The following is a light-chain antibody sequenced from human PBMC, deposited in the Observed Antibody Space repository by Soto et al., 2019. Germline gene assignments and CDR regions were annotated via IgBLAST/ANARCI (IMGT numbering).Light chain of an antibody. CDR1: QSIRPY. CDR2: AAS. V-gene: IGKV1-39*01. J-gene: IGKJ2*02. Sequence: DIQMTQSPSSLSASVGDRVTITCRASQSIRPYLNWYQQKVGKAPKLLIYAASSVQRGVPSRFSGSGSGTDFTLTLSSLQPEDFATYYCHQSYSPPRTVGQGTKLEIK. CDR3: HQSYSPPRT.